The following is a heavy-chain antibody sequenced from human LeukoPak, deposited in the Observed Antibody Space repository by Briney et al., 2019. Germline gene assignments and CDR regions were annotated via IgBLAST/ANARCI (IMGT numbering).Heavy chain of an antibody. Sequence: GGSLRLSCAASGFTVRSYWMHWVRQAPGKGLVWVSHINSDGGNTGYADSVKGRFTISRDTAKNTLYLQMDSLRAEDTAVYYCVRQDIGSYLGGYWGQGTLVTVSS. V-gene: IGHV3-74*01. D-gene: IGHD1-26*01. CDR1: GFTVRSYW. CDR2: INSDGGNT. J-gene: IGHJ4*02. CDR3: VRQDIGSYLGGY.